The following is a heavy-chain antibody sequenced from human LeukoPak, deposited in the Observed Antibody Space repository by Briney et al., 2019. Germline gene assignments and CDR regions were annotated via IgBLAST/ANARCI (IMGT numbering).Heavy chain of an antibody. V-gene: IGHV1-24*01. CDR3: ATLVYYYMDV. CDR2: FDPEKGKT. J-gene: IGHJ6*03. Sequence: ASVKVSCKVSGYTFNELSMHWVRQAPGKGLEWMGGFDPEKGKTIYAQKFQGRVTMTEDTSTDTAYMELSSLTSEDTAVCYCATLVYYYMDVWGKGTTVTVSS. CDR1: GYTFNELS.